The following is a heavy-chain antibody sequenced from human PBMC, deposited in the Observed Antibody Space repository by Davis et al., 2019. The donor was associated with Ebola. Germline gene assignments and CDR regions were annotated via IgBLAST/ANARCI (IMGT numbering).Heavy chain of an antibody. CDR1: GGSLSGYY. CDR2: INHSGST. D-gene: IGHD2-2*01. Sequence: PSETLSLTCALYGGSLSGYYWSWIRQPPGKGLEWIGEINHSGSTNYNPSLKSRVTISVDTSKNQFSLKLSSVTAADTAVYYCAGGGGGPVVPAANDAFDIWGQGTMVTVSS. J-gene: IGHJ3*02. CDR3: AGGGGGPVVPAANDAFDI. V-gene: IGHV4-34*01.